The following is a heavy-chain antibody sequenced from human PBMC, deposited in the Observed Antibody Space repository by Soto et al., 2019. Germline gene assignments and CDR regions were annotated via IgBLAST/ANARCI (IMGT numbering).Heavy chain of an antibody. D-gene: IGHD3-22*01. CDR3: ARERPTTIVVVTDFVY. J-gene: IGHJ4*02. CDR2: ISYDGSNK. CDR1: GFTFSSYA. V-gene: IGHV3-30-3*01. Sequence: GGSLRLSCAASGFTFSSYAMHWVRQAPGKGLEWVAVISYDGSNKYYADSVKGRFTISRDNSKNTLYLQMNSLRAEDTAVYYCARERPTTIVVVTDFVYWGQGTLVTSPQ.